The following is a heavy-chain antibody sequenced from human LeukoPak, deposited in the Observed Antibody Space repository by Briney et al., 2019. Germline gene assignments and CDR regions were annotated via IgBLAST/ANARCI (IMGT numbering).Heavy chain of an antibody. CDR1: GYTLAELS. J-gene: IGHJ3*01. CDR2: FDPEDGET. D-gene: IGHD5-18*01. Sequence: ASVKVSFKLSGYTLAELSIHWVRQVPGKGLEWMGGFDPEDGETFFAQKFQGRVTMTEDTSTDTAYMELSSLRYEDTAVYYCATQDVDPTMGTGGYSDAFDVWGQGTLVTVSS. V-gene: IGHV1-24*01. CDR3: ATQDVDPTMGTGGYSDAFDV.